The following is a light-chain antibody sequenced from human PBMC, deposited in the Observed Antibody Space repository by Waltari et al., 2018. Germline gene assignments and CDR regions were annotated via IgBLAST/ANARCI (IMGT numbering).Light chain of an antibody. Sequence: EIVFTQSPVTLSLSPGERATLSCRPSQSVSTSLAWYQHRPGQAPRLLIYDASTRATGIPTRVSGSGSGTDFTLTISSLEPEDVAVYYCQRRSNSPPWTFGQGTTVEVK. CDR1: QSVSTS. J-gene: IGKJ1*01. CDR2: DAS. V-gene: IGKV3-11*01. CDR3: QRRSNSPPWT.